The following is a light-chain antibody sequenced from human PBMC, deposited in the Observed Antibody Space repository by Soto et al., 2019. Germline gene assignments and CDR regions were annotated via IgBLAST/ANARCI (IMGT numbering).Light chain of an antibody. V-gene: IGLV2-14*01. Sequence: SALTQPASVSGSPGQSITISCTGTSNDVGAYDYVSWYQQHPGKAPKLIIYEVTYRPSGVSNRFSGSQSGNTASLTISGLQAEDEADYYCSSYRGSSTLTFGGGTK. CDR3: SSYRGSSTLT. J-gene: IGLJ2*01. CDR2: EVT. CDR1: SNDVGAYDY.